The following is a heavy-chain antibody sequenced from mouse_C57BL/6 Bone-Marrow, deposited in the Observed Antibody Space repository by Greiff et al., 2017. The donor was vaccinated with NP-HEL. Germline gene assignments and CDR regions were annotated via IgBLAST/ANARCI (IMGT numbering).Heavy chain of an antibody. CDR3: TTQGLLLDY. CDR1: GFNIKDDY. Sequence: LVESGAELVRPGASVKLSCTASGFNIKDDYMHWVKQRPEQGLEWIGWIDPENGDTEYASKFQGKATITADTSSNTAYLQLSSLTSEDTAVYYCTTQGLLLDYWGQGTTLTVSS. CDR2: IDPENGDT. V-gene: IGHV14-4*01. D-gene: IGHD2-3*01. J-gene: IGHJ2*01.